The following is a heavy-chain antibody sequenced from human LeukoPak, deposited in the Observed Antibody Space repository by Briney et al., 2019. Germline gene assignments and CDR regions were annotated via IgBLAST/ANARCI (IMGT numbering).Heavy chain of an antibody. CDR3: ASDYSSSSRFGY. D-gene: IGHD6-13*01. V-gene: IGHV4-30-4*07. Sequence: SETLSLTCAVSGGSISSGGYSWSWIRQPPGKGLEWIGYIYYSGSTYYNPSLKSRVTISVDTSKNQFSLKLSSVTAADTAVYYCASDYSSSSRFGYWGQGTLVTVSS. CDR1: GGSISSGGYS. CDR2: IYYSGST. J-gene: IGHJ4*02.